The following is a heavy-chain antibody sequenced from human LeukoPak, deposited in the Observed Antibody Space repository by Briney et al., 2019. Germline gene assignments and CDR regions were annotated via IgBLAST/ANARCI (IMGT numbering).Heavy chain of an antibody. Sequence: GGSLRLSCAASGFIFYDYAMSWVRQAPGKRLEWISTNSGSAESTYYADSVRGRFTIASDRSKNTLYLQMNSLRAEDTAFYYCAKGSLYPSRAPLIEYRGLGTLVTVSS. J-gene: IGHJ4*02. CDR3: AKGSLYPSRAPLIEY. D-gene: IGHD2-8*01. CDR2: NSGSAEST. V-gene: IGHV3-23*01. CDR1: GFIFYDYA.